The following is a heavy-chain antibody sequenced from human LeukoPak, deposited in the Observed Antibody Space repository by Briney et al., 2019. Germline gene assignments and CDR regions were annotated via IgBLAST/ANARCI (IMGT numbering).Heavy chain of an antibody. CDR2: INHSGST. D-gene: IGHD3-16*02. V-gene: IGHV4-34*01. CDR3: ARIGFDDYVWGSYRGRLDY. Sequence: SETLSLTCAVSGGSFNDYNWNWIRQPLGKGLEWIGEINHSGSTKYNPSLKSRVTISVDTSKNQFSLKLSSVTAADTAVYYCARIGFDDYVWGSYRGRLDYWGQGTLVTVSS. CDR1: GGSFNDYN. J-gene: IGHJ4*02.